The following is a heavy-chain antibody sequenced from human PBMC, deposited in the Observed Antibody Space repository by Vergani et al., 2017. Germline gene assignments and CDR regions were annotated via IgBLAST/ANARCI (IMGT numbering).Heavy chain of an antibody. Sequence: QVQLQLWGAGLLKPSETLSLTCTVSGGSFNTYYWSWIRQSPGKGLEWIGYIYSTGSTNYNPSLNSRVTMSVDTSKNQFSLKLRSVTAVDTAVYFCARVMYRDEASTGYRLEGMDIWGQGTTVTISS. CDR3: ARVMYRDEASTGYRLEGMDI. D-gene: IGHD3-9*01. CDR2: IYSTGST. V-gene: IGHV4-59*13. J-gene: IGHJ6*02. CDR1: GGSFNTYY.